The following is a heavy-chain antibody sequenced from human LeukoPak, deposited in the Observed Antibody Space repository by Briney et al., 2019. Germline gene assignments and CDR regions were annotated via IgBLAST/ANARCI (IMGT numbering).Heavy chain of an antibody. J-gene: IGHJ6*03. V-gene: IGHV4-39*01. CDR2: IYYSGST. CDR1: GGSISSSSYY. CDR3: ARLTGRVYYYYMDV. D-gene: IGHD1-26*01. Sequence: PSETLSLTCTVPGGSISSSSYYWGWIRQPPGTGLEWIGSIYYSGSTYYNPSLKSRVTISVDTSKNQFSLKLSSVTAADTAVYYCARLTGRVYYYYMDVWGKGTTVTVSS.